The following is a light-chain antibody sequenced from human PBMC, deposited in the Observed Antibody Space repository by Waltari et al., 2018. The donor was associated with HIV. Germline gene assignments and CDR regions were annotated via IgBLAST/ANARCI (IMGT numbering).Light chain of an antibody. CDR2: GNT. J-gene: IGLJ1*01. V-gene: IGLV1-40*01. CDR3: QSYDSGLSAYV. Sequence: QSVLTQPPSVSGAPGQRVTISCTGSSSNIGAGYDVHWFQQLPGTAPKLLIYGNTSRPSGVPDRFSGSKSGTSAARAITGLQAEDEAYYYCQSYDSGLSAYVFGTGTKVTVL. CDR1: SSNIGAGYD.